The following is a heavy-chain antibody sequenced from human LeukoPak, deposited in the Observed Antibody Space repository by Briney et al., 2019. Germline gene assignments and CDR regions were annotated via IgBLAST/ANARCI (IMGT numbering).Heavy chain of an antibody. CDR1: GFTFNNYA. Sequence: GGSLRLSCAASGFTFNNYAMSWVRQAPGMGLEWLSYVSGSGGATYYAASVKGRFTISRDNSKNTVYLQMGSLRAEDTAVYYCAKNRGGTYKYYMDGWANGTTVTVSS. V-gene: IGHV3-23*01. J-gene: IGHJ6*03. CDR3: AKNRGGTYKYYMDG. CDR2: VSGSGGAT. D-gene: IGHD1-1*01.